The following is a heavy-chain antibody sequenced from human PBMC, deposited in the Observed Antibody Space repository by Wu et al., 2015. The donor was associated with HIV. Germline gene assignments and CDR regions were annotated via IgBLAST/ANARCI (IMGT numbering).Heavy chain of an antibody. Sequence: QAQLVQFGDGVKKPGSSVKVTCKASGDGFTSYAVSWVRQAPGQGLEWMGGINPLFGTTKHVQRFQDRVTFSTDESKSTVYMELSSLRNEDTAVYYCARNTDSVATSLYSLGVWGQGTTVTVSS. V-gene: IGHV1-69*05. CDR3: ARNTDSVATSLYSLGV. CDR1: GDGFTSYA. CDR2: INPLFGTT. D-gene: IGHD5-12*01. J-gene: IGHJ6*02.